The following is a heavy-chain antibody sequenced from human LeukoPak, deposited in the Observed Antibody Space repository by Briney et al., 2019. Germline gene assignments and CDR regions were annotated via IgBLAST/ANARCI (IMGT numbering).Heavy chain of an antibody. CDR3: ARGEEHIIAAAGIVDWFDP. Sequence: KPSETLSLTCAVYGGSFSGYYWSWIRQSPGKGLEWIGEINHSGSTNYNPSLKSRVTISVDTSKNQFSLKLSSVTAADTAVYYCARGEEHIIAAAGIVDWFDPWGQGTLVTVSS. CDR1: GGSFSGYY. J-gene: IGHJ5*02. D-gene: IGHD6-13*01. V-gene: IGHV4-34*01. CDR2: INHSGST.